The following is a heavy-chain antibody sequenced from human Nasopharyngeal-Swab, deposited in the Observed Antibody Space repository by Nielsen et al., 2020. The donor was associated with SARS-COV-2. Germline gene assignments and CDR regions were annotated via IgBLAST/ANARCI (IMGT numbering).Heavy chain of an antibody. D-gene: IGHD3-3*01. J-gene: IGHJ6*02. Sequence: VRQMPGKGLEWVGFIRSKAYGGTTEYAASVKGRFTISRDDSKSIAYPQMNSLKTEDTAVYYCTREPHYDFWSGYYSHYYYYGMDVWGQGTTVTVSS. V-gene: IGHV3-49*02. CDR3: TREPHYDFWSGYYSHYYYYGMDV. CDR2: IRSKAYGGTT.